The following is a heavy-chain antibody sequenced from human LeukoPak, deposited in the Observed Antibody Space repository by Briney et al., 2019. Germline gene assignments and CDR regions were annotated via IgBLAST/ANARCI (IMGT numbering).Heavy chain of an antibody. CDR3: ARVFRLWGMEGDPWTFDV. Sequence: PSETLSLTCTVSGASISSNNWWGWVRQSPEKGLDWIGDVYHTEGIIFTPSLERRLTLSVDKSKNQFSLKLSSMTAADTAVYYCARVFRLWGMEGDPWTFDVWGPGTMVIVSS. CDR2: VYHTEGI. J-gene: IGHJ3*01. V-gene: IGHV4-4*02. D-gene: IGHD2-21*01. CDR1: GASISSNNW.